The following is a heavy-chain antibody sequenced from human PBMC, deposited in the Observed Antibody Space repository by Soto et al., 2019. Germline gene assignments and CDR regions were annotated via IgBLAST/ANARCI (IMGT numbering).Heavy chain of an antibody. Sequence: QVQLVQSGAEMMKSGSSVKVSCKVSGGSFNTYGIGWGRQAPGQGLEWMGEIIPLLGTPNYAQRFQGRVTITADESTTTAYMELSGLNSDDTAVYYCATPTPLRGAMITNINFDFWGQGTPVTVSS. CDR1: GGSFNTYG. CDR3: ATPTPLRGAMITNINFDF. D-gene: IGHD3-10*01. J-gene: IGHJ4*02. CDR2: IIPLLGTP. V-gene: IGHV1-69*01.